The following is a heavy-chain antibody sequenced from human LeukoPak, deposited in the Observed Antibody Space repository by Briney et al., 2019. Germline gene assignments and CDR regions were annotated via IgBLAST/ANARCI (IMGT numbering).Heavy chain of an antibody. D-gene: IGHD3-10*01. V-gene: IGHV4-59*08. CDR1: GGSISSYY. Sequence: PSQTLSLTCTVSGGSISSYYWSWIRQPPGKGLEWIGYIYYSGGTNYHPSLKSRVTISVDTSKNQFSLKLSSVTAADTAVYYCARHSGITMVRGVTRYYYYYYMDVWGKGTTVTISS. J-gene: IGHJ6*03. CDR2: IYYSGGT. CDR3: ARHSGITMVRGVTRYYYYYYMDV.